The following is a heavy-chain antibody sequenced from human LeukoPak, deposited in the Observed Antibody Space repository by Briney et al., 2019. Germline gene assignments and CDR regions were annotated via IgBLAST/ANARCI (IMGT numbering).Heavy chain of an antibody. V-gene: IGHV3-30*18. CDR1: GGTLSSYG. CDR2: TSYDGSNE. Sequence: GGSLRLSCTVSGGTLSSYGMHWVRQAPGKGRVWVAVTSYDGSNEYYADSVRGRFTIARDTSKNTVYLQMNRLTTEDTAVYYCAKDSSRWAFDYWGQGTLVTVSS. CDR3: AKDSSRWAFDY. J-gene: IGHJ4*02. D-gene: IGHD6-13*01.